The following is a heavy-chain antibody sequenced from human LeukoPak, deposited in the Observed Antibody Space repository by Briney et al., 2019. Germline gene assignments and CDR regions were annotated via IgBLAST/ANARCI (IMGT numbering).Heavy chain of an antibody. D-gene: IGHD3-10*01. J-gene: IGHJ4*02. CDR1: GFTFSTFN. CDR2: FSSDGRST. V-gene: IGHV3-30*18. CDR3: AKSYHYHSGSFDY. Sequence: PGRSLRLSCAASGFTFSTFNMHWVRQAPGKGLEWVAVFSSDGRSTFYAENVQGRFTLSRDNSKNTLSLQMNSLRAEDTAVYYCAKSYHYHSGSFDYWGQGTLVTVSS.